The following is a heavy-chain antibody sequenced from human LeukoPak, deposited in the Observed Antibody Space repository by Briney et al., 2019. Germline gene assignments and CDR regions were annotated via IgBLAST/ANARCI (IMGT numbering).Heavy chain of an antibody. V-gene: IGHV4-59*01. Sequence: PSETLSLTCTVSGGSISSYYWSWIRQPPGKGLAWIGYIYYSGTTNYNPSLTNYNPPLKSRVTISVDTSKNQFSLKLSSVTAADTAVYYCARGRRLLWFGELFDPWGQGTLVTVSS. D-gene: IGHD3-10*01. CDR2: IYYSGTT. CDR3: ARGRRLLWFGELFDP. J-gene: IGHJ5*02. CDR1: GGSISSYY.